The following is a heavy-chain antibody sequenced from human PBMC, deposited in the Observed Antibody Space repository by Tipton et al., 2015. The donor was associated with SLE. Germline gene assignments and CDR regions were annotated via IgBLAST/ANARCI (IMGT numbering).Heavy chain of an antibody. Sequence: TLSLTCTVSGGSISSGGYYWSWIRQHPGKGLEWIGYIYYSGSTYYNPSLKSRVNISVDTSKNQFSLKLSSVTAADTAVYYCARHPPRGGSGYALDNWGQGTLVTVSS. CDR2: IYYSGST. V-gene: IGHV4-31*03. D-gene: IGHD5-12*01. CDR1: GGSISSGGYY. J-gene: IGHJ4*02. CDR3: ARHPPRGGSGYALDN.